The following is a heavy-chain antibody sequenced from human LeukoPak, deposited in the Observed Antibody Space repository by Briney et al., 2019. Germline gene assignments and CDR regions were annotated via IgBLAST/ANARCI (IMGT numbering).Heavy chain of an antibody. J-gene: IGHJ6*02. CDR3: ARGPIELWIHNGMDV. Sequence: GGSLRLSCGGSGFILGDHAMTWVRQPPGKGLEWVGFIRSNFYGGTKEYAASVQGRFTLSRDDSGNIVYLQMNSLKIEDTAVYYCARGPIELWIHNGMDVWGQGTTVTVSS. CDR2: IRSNFYGGTK. V-gene: IGHV3-49*04. D-gene: IGHD3-16*01. CDR1: GFILGDHA.